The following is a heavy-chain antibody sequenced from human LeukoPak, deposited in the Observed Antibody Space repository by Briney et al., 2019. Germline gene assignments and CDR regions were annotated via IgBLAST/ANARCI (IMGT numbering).Heavy chain of an antibody. CDR1: GYTFTDFG. CDR2: ISAYNGNT. D-gene: IGHD3-22*01. V-gene: IGHV1-18*01. Sequence: ASVKVSCKASGYTFTDFGISWVRQAPGQGLEWMGWISAYNGNTNYAQKLQGRVTMTTDTSTSTAYMELRSLRSDDTAVYYCAREFYYYDSSGYYYFDYWGQGTLVTVSS. J-gene: IGHJ4*02. CDR3: AREFYYYDSSGYYYFDY.